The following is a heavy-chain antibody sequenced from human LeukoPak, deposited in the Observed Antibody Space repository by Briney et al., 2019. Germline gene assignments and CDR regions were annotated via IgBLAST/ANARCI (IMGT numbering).Heavy chain of an antibody. Sequence: SVKVSCKASGGTFSSYAISWVRQAPGQGLEWMGRIIPILGMANYAQKFQGRVTITADKSTSTAYMELSSLRSEDTAVYYCARATAAAGTEVFDYWGQGTLVTVSS. D-gene: IGHD6-13*01. CDR3: ARATAAAGTEVFDY. CDR2: IIPILGMA. V-gene: IGHV1-69*04. CDR1: GGTFSSYA. J-gene: IGHJ4*02.